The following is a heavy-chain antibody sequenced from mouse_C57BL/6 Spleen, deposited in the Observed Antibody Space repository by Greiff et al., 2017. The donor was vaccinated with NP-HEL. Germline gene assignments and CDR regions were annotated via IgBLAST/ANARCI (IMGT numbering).Heavy chain of an antibody. CDR3: ASYYSNYRWYFDV. Sequence: QVTLKESGPGILQPSQTLSLTCSFSGFSLSTFGMGVGWIRQPSGKGLEWLAHIWWDDDKYYNPALKSRLTISKDTSKNQVFLKIANVDTADTATYYCASYYSNYRWYFDVWGTGTTVTVSS. J-gene: IGHJ1*03. CDR2: IWWDDDK. V-gene: IGHV8-8*01. CDR1: GFSLSTFGMG. D-gene: IGHD2-5*01.